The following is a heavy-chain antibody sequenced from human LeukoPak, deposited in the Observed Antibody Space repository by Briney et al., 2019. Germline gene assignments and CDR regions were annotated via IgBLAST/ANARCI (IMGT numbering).Heavy chain of an antibody. CDR3: ARDVGIGEEQWLPHDAFDI. J-gene: IGHJ3*02. V-gene: IGHV3-30*04. Sequence: GGSLRLSCAASGFTFSSYAMHWVRQAPGKGLEWVAVISYDGSNKYYADSVKGRFTISRDNSKNTLYLQMNSLRAEDTAVYYCARDVGIGEEQWLPHDAFDIWGQGTMVTV. CDR1: GFTFSSYA. D-gene: IGHD6-19*01. CDR2: ISYDGSNK.